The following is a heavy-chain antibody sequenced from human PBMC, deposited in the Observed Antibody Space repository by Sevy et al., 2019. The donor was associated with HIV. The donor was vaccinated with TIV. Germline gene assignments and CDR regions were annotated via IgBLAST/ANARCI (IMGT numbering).Heavy chain of an antibody. J-gene: IGHJ4*02. V-gene: IGHV3-7*01. D-gene: IGHD4-17*01. Sequence: GGSLRLSCTASGFTFSDYWMSWVRQAPGKGLEWVANIKQDRSDKHYVDSVKGRFTISRDNAKNSLYLQMNSLRAGDTAVYYCATGVTTVTPFDYWGQGTLVTVSS. CDR1: GFTFSDYW. CDR2: IKQDRSDK. CDR3: ATGVTTVTPFDY.